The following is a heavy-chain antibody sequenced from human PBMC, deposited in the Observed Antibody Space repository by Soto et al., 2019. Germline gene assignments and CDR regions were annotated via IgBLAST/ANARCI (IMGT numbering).Heavy chain of an antibody. CDR1: GYTFTSYG. CDR2: ISAYNGNT. V-gene: IGHV1-18*01. Sequence: ASVKVSCKASGYTFTSYGISWVRQAPGQGLEWMGWISAYNGNTNYAQKLQGRVTMTTDTSTSTAYMELRSLRSDDTAVYYCARDLRRIAVAGNWAYWGQGTLVTVSS. J-gene: IGHJ4*02. D-gene: IGHD6-19*01. CDR3: ARDLRRIAVAGNWAY.